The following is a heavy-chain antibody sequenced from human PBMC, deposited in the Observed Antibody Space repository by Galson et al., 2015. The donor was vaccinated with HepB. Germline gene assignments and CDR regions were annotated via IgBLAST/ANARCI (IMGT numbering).Heavy chain of an antibody. CDR3: ARDPHPYYYGSGSYYNGAHYYYYGMDV. D-gene: IGHD3-10*01. CDR2: ISYDGSNK. V-gene: IGHV3-30*04. J-gene: IGHJ6*02. CDR1: GFTFSSYA. Sequence: SLRLSCAASGFTFSSYAMHWVRQAPGKGLEWVAVISYDGSNKYYADSVKGRFTISRDNSKNTLYLQMNSLRAEDTAVYYCARDPHPYYYGSGSYYNGAHYYYYGMDVWGQGTTVTVSS.